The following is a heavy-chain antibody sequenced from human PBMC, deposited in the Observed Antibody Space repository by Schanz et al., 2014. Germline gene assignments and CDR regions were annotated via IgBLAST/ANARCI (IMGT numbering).Heavy chain of an antibody. Sequence: VQLVESGGGVVQPGRSLRLSCAASGFIFSSYGLHWVRQAPGKGLEWVSSISSSSSYIYYADSVKGRFTISRDNAKNTLYLQMNNLRAEDTAVYYCARDVDDRRGYGSGYCLGDCMDVWGQGTTVTVSS. CDR2: ISSSSSYI. CDR1: GFIFSSYG. V-gene: IGHV3-21*04. J-gene: IGHJ6*02. D-gene: IGHD3-10*01. CDR3: ARDVDDRRGYGSGYCLGDCMDV.